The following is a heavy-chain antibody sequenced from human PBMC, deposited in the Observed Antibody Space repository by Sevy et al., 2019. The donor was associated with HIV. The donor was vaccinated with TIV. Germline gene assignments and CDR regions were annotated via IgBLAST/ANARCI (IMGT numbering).Heavy chain of an antibody. V-gene: IGHV3-43D*03. J-gene: IGHJ5*02. D-gene: IGHD4-17*01. CDR3: AKESSTVDGNWFDP. Sequence: GGSLRLSCAASGFTFDDYAMHWVRQAPGKGLEWVSLISWDGGSTYYADSGKGRFTISRENSKNSLYLQMNSLRAEDTALYYCAKESSTVDGNWFDPWGQGTLVTVSS. CDR1: GFTFDDYA. CDR2: ISWDGGST.